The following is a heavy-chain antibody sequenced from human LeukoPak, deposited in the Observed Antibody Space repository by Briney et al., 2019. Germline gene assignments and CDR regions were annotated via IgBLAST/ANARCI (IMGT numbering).Heavy chain of an antibody. Sequence: ASVKVSSKDSGYTFTVYFMHWVRQAPGQRLEWMGWINPNSGGTNYAQKFQGRVTMTRDTSISTAYMELRRLRYDDTAVYYCATAVMVAAFCDVFDIWGQGTLVTVSS. J-gene: IGHJ3*02. D-gene: IGHD2-15*01. CDR2: INPNSGGT. V-gene: IGHV1-2*02. CDR3: ATAVMVAAFCDVFDI. CDR1: GYTFTVYF.